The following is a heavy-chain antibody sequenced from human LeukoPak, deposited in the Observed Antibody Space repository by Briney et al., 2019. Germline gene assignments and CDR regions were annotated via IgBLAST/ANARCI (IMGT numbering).Heavy chain of an antibody. J-gene: IGHJ4*02. V-gene: IGHV3-53*01. CDR2: IYSDGTA. D-gene: IGHD2-21*02. CDR3: ARHDFLEY. CDR1: GFTVSSNY. Sequence: GGSLRLSCAASGFTVSSNYMSWVRQAPGKGLEWVSLIYSDGTAYYTDSVKGRFTISRDNSKNTVYLQMNSLRAEDTAVYYCARHDFLEYWGQGTLVPVSS.